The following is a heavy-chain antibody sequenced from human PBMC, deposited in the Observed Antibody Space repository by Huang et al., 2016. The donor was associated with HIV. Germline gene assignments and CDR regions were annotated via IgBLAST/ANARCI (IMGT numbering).Heavy chain of an antibody. CDR1: GGAFRGSS. Sequence: QVQLKQWGAGLLKPSETLSLTCAVYGGAFRGSSWTWIRQFPEKGLEWIGDINHNGKILSNTSLSARVISATDTSKKHFSRHLTSVTAADTALYYCARGFNYYASDNLGVYYFDSWGLGTLVTVSP. D-gene: IGHD3-10*01. CDR3: ARGFNYYASDNLGVYYFDS. J-gene: IGHJ4*02. V-gene: IGHV4-34*02. CDR2: INHNGKI.